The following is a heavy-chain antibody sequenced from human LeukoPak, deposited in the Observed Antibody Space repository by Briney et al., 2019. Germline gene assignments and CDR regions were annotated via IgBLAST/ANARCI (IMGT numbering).Heavy chain of an antibody. V-gene: IGHV3-7*01. CDR1: GFTFSSYW. CDR3: ARGTSSWTNYYYYYGMDV. J-gene: IGHJ6*02. D-gene: IGHD6-13*01. CDR2: IKQDGSEK. Sequence: PGGSLRLSCAASGFTFSSYWMSWVRQAPGKGLEWVANIKQDGSEKYYVDSVKGRFTISRDNAKNSLYLQMNSLRAEDTAVYYCARGTSSWTNYYYYYGMDVWGQGTTVIVSS.